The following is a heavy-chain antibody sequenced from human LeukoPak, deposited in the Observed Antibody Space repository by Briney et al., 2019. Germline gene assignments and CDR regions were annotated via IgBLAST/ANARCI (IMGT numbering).Heavy chain of an antibody. CDR2: VYYIGST. D-gene: IGHD6-19*01. CDR1: GSSINTYY. Sequence: SETLSLTCSVSGSSINTYYWSWIRQPPGKGLEWIGFVYYIGSTNYNPSLKSRVTISVDTSRNQFSLKLSSVTAADSAVYYCARHYYNSGWLYYFDYWGQGTLVTVSS. V-gene: IGHV4-59*08. J-gene: IGHJ4*02. CDR3: ARHYYNSGWLYYFDY.